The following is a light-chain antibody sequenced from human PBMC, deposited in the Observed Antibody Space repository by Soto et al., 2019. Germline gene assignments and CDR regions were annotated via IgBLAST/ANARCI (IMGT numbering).Light chain of an antibody. J-gene: IGKJ4*01. CDR3: QQYNDWPLT. V-gene: IGKV3-15*01. CDR2: GAS. Sequence: EILMTQSLATLSVSPAAGLTLAFTASQSISRTLAWYQQRPGQAPRLLIYGASSRATGVPARFSGSGSGTEFTLKISSLQSEDFAVYYCQQYNDWPLTFGGGTKVDI. CDR1: QSISRT.